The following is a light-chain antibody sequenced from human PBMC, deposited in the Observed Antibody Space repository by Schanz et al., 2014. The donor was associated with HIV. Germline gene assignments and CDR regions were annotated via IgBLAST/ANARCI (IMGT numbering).Light chain of an antibody. CDR1: NSDIGAYNY. Sequence: QSALTQPASVSGSPGQSIAISCTGTNSDIGAYNYVSWYQQHPDKAPKLIIYDVNNRPSGVSNRFSGSKSGNTASLTISALQAEDEADYYCSSHAGRNSFVVFGGGTKLTVL. V-gene: IGLV2-14*03. J-gene: IGLJ2*01. CDR3: SSHAGRNSFVV. CDR2: DVN.